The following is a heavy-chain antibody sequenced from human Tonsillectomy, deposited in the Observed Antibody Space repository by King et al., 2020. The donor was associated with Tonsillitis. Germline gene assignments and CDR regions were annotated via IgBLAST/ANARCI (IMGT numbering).Heavy chain of an antibody. CDR2: ISGSGGST. CDR3: AKEGSSSSWYYYYGMDV. Sequence: VQLVESGGGLVQPGGSLRLSCAASGFTFSIYAMSWVRQAPGKGLEWVSAISGSGGSTYYADSVKGRFTISRDSSKNTLYLQMNSRRAEDTAVYYCAKEGSSSSWYYYYGMDVWGQGTTVTVSS. J-gene: IGHJ6*02. D-gene: IGHD6-13*01. CDR1: GFTFSIYA. V-gene: IGHV3-23*04.